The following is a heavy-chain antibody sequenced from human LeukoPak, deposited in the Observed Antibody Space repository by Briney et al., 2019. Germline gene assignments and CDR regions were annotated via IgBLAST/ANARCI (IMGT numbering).Heavy chain of an antibody. V-gene: IGHV3-30-3*01. J-gene: IGHJ4*02. Sequence: PGGSLRLSCAASGFTFSSYAMHWVRQAPGKGLEWVAVISYDGSNKYYADSVKGRFTISRDNSKNTLYLQMNSLRAEDTAVYYCARPAAGTRLGLVDYWGQGTLVTVSS. CDR1: GFTFSSYA. D-gene: IGHD6-13*01. CDR2: ISYDGSNK. CDR3: ARPAAGTRLGLVDY.